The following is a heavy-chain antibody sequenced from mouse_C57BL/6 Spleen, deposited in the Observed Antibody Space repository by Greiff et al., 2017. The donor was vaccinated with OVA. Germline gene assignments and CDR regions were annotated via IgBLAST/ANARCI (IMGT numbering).Heavy chain of an antibody. CDR2: IDPSDSYT. CDR1: GYTFTSYW. D-gene: IGHD1-1*01. Sequence: QVQLQQPGAELVMPGASVKLSCKASGYTFTSYWMHWVKQRPGQGLEWIGEIDPSDSYTNYNQKFKGKSTLTVDKSSSTAYMQLSSLTSEDSAVYYCARGGLLRGYFDVWGTGTTVTVSS. J-gene: IGHJ1*03. V-gene: IGHV1-69*01. CDR3: ARGGLLRGYFDV.